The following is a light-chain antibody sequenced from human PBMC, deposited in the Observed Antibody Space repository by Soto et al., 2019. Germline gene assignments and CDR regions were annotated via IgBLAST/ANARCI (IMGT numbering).Light chain of an antibody. CDR2: KAS. CDR3: QQYNGYST. J-gene: IGKJ1*01. Sequence: DIQMTQSPSTLSASVGDRVTITCRASQSVDNWLAWYQQKPGKAPKLLIYKASSLESGVPSRFSGSGSGTEFTLTISSLQPDDFATYHCQQYNGYSTFGQGTKVEIK. V-gene: IGKV1-5*03. CDR1: QSVDNW.